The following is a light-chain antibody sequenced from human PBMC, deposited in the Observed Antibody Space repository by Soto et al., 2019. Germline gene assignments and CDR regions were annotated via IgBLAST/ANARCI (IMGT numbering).Light chain of an antibody. V-gene: IGLV4-69*02. J-gene: IGLJ2*01. CDR3: QTWGTDTHVV. CDR1: SGHSSYA. Sequence: QLVLTQSPSASASLGASVKLTCTLSSGHSSYAIAWHQQQPEKGPRYLMKVDSDGSHSKGDGIPDRFSGSSSGAERYLTISSLQSEDEADYYCQTWGTDTHVVFGGGTKRTVL. CDR2: VDSDGSH.